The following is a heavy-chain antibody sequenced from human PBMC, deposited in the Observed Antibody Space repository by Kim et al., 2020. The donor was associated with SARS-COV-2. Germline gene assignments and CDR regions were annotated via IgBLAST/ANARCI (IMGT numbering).Heavy chain of an antibody. V-gene: IGHV4-59*10. D-gene: IGHD5-12*01. CDR3: ARYYLEMATICYY. Sequence: CNPPLKGRVTISADTSKNQFSLKVSSVTAADTAVYYCARYYLEMATICYYWGQGTLVTVSS. J-gene: IGHJ4*02.